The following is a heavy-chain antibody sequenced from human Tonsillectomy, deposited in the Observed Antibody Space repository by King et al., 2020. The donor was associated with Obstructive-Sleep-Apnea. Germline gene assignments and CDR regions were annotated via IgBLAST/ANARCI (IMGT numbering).Heavy chain of an antibody. D-gene: IGHD4-17*01. CDR1: GFTFSSYT. Sequence: EVQLVESGGGLVKPGGSLRLSCAASGFTFSSYTMNWVRQAPGKGLEWVSSISSGSNYIYYADSMKGRFTISRDNAKNSLYLQMNSLRAEDTAVYYCASRSTVTTDGMDVWGQGTTVTISS. CDR3: ASRSTVTTDGMDV. CDR2: ISSGSNYI. J-gene: IGHJ6*02. V-gene: IGHV3-21*01.